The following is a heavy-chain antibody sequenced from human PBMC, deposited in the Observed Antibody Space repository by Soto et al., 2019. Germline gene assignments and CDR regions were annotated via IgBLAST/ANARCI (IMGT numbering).Heavy chain of an antibody. CDR1: GFTFSSYA. Sequence: PGGFLRLSCAASGFTFSSYAMSWVRQAPGKGLEWVSAISGSGGSTYYADSVKGRFTISRDNSKNTLYLQMNSLRAEDTAVYYCAKRSSSGVSYSNDYWGQGTLVTVSS. CDR3: AKRSSSGVSYSNDY. J-gene: IGHJ4*02. D-gene: IGHD2-15*01. V-gene: IGHV3-23*01. CDR2: ISGSGGST.